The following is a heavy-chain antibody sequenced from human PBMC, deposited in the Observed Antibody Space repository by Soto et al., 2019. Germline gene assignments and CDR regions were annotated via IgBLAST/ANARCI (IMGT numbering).Heavy chain of an antibody. J-gene: IGHJ6*02. CDR1: EDSVSSNSAA. CDR2: TYFRSKWYN. D-gene: IGHD4-4*01. CDR3: ARSRVIEYFHYYGIDV. Sequence: SQTLSLTCGISEDSVSSNSAAWSWIRQSPSRGLEWLGRTYFRSKWYNDYAVSVKSRITISPDTSRNQFSLQLNSVIPEDTAVYYCARSRVIEYFHYYGIDVWGQGTTVTVSS. V-gene: IGHV6-1*01.